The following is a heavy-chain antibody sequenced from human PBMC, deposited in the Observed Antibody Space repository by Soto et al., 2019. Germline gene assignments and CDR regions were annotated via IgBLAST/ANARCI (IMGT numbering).Heavy chain of an antibody. J-gene: IGHJ4*02. CDR1: GGSISSGGYS. CDR3: ARGGSYGYSL. V-gene: IGHV4-30-2*01. D-gene: IGHD5-18*01. Sequence: SETLSLTCAVSGGSISSGGYSWSWIRQPPGKGLEWIGYIYHSGSTYYNPSLKSRVTISVDRSKNQFSLKLSSVTAADTAVYYCARGGSYGYSLWGQGTLVTVSS. CDR2: IYHSGST.